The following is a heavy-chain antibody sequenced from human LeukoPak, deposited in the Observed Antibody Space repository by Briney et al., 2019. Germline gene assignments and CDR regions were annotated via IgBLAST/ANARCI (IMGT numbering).Heavy chain of an antibody. CDR3: ARQYSSSGNWFDP. J-gene: IGHJ5*02. D-gene: IGHD6-13*01. CDR2: ISSSSSYI. Sequence: NPGGSLRLSCAASGFTFSSYSMNWVRQLPGKGLEWVSLISSSSSYIYYADSVKGRFTISRDNAKNSLYLQMNSLRAEDTAVYYCARQYSSSGNWFDPWGQGTLVTVSS. CDR1: GFTFSSYS. V-gene: IGHV3-21*01.